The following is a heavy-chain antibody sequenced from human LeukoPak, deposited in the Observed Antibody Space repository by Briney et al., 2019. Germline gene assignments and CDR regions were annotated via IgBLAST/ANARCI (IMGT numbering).Heavy chain of an antibody. J-gene: IGHJ6*02. CDR1: GGSFSGYY. CDR3: ARMSTRYYGSGPNRHYYYYYGMDV. CDR2: INHSGST. Sequence: KPSETLSLTCAVYGGSFSGYYWSWIRQPPGKGLEWIGEINHSGSTNYNPSLKSRVTISVDTSKNQFSLKLSSVTAADTAVYYCARMSTRYYGSGPNRHYYYYYGMDVWGQGTTVTVSS. V-gene: IGHV4-34*01. D-gene: IGHD3-10*01.